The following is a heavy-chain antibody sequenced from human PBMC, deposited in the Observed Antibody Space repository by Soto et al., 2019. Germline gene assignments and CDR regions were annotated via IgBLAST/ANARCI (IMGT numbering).Heavy chain of an antibody. CDR1: GFTFSSYG. CDR3: ARSYSSGWYLDAFDI. Sequence: GGSLRLSCAASGFTFSSYGMHWVRQAPGKGLEWVAVIWYDGSNKYYADSVKGRFTISRDNSKNTLYLQMNSLRAEDTAVYYCARSYSSGWYLDAFDIWGQGTMVTVSS. D-gene: IGHD6-19*01. J-gene: IGHJ3*02. CDR2: IWYDGSNK. V-gene: IGHV3-33*01.